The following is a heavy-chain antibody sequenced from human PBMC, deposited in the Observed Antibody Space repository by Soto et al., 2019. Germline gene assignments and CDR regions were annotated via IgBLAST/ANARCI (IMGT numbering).Heavy chain of an antibody. CDR1: GFTFNTYN. D-gene: IGHD1-1*01. CDR3: AGGTWRVGVWRTDY. Sequence: EVQLVESGGDLVQPGGSLRLSCAASGFTFNTYNMNWVRQAPGKGLEWVSYISSGSGTIYYADSVKGRFTISRDNAKNSRYLQMDSLRAEDTAVYYCAGGTWRVGVWRTDYWGQGTLVTVCS. V-gene: IGHV3-48*01. J-gene: IGHJ4*02. CDR2: ISSGSGTI.